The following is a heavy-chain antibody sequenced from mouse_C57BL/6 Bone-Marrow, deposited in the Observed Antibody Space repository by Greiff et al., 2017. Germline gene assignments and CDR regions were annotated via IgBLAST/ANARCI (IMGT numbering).Heavy chain of an antibody. D-gene: IGHD1-1*01. CDR1: GFTFSDYG. CDR3: ARRLGRGSHWYCDV. J-gene: IGHJ1*03. V-gene: IGHV5-17*01. Sequence: VMLVESGGGLVKPGGSLKLSCAASGFTFSDYGMHWVRQAPEKGLEWVAYISSGSSTIYYAATVKGRFTFSRDTAKHTLFLQMTSLRSEDTAMYYCARRLGRGSHWYCDVWGTGTTVTVSS. CDR2: ISSGSSTI.